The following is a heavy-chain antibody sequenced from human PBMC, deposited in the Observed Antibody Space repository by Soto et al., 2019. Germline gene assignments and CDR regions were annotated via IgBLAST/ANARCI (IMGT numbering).Heavy chain of an antibody. D-gene: IGHD3-22*01. Sequence: ASVNVSCKTSGYTFTDHIIHWLRQVPGQRLEWMGWIKPYNGDTGYAQKFQGRVTLTGATTITTVYMELNSLGSDDTAVYFCARDSGYDTTGYSPFDHWGQGALVTVSS. CDR3: ARDSGYDTTGYSPFDH. V-gene: IGHV1-2*02. J-gene: IGHJ4*02. CDR2: IKPYNGDT. CDR1: GYTFTDHI.